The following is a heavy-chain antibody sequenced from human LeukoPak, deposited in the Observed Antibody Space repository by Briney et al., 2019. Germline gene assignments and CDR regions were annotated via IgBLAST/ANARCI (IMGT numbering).Heavy chain of an antibody. J-gene: IGHJ4*02. Sequence: SETLSLTCTVSGGSISSSSYYWGWIRQPPGKGLEWIGSIYYSGSTYYNPSLKSRVTTSVDTSKNQFSLKLSSVTAADTAVYYCARDGTERYFDWLLPTAFDYWGQGTLVTVSS. CDR3: ARDGTERYFDWLLPTAFDY. D-gene: IGHD3-9*01. V-gene: IGHV4-39*07. CDR2: IYYSGST. CDR1: GGSISSSSYY.